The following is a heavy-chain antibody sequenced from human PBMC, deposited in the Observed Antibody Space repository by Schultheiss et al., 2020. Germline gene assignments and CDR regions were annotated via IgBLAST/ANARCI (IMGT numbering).Heavy chain of an antibody. V-gene: IGHV3-30-3*01. CDR2: ISYDGSNK. D-gene: IGHD1-26*01. CDR3: ARGGGSVSYHGSFYY. CDR1: GFTFSSYA. Sequence: GGSLRLSCAASGFTFSSYAMHWVRQAPGKGLEWVAVISYDGSNKYYADSVKGRFTISRDNSKNTLYLQMNSLRAEDTAVYYCARGGGSVSYHGSFYYWGQGTLVTVSS. J-gene: IGHJ4*02.